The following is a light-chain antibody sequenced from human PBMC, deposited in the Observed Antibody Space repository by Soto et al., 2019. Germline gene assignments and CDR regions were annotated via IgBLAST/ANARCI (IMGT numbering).Light chain of an antibody. CDR1: KLGNKY. CDR2: QDS. J-gene: IGLJ2*01. V-gene: IGLV3-1*01. Sequence: SYELTQPPSVSVSPGQTASITCSGDKLGNKYACWYQQKPGQSPVLVIYQDSRRPSGIPERFSGSNSGNTATLTISGTQGMDEADYYCQAWDRSSRVFGGGTKLTVL. CDR3: QAWDRSSRV.